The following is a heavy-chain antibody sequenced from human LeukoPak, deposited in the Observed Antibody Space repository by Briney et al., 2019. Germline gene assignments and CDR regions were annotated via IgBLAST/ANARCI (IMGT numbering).Heavy chain of an antibody. CDR2: IYPGDSDT. CDR3: ATGLWWDLYY. D-gene: IGHD1-26*01. J-gene: IGHJ4*02. CDR1: GYSFASYW. V-gene: IGHV5-51*01. Sequence: GESLKISCKGSGYSFASYWIGWVRQMPGKGLEWMGNIYPGDSDTTYSPSFQGQVTISADKSLSTAYLQWSSLKASDTAMYYCATGLWWDLYYWGQGTLVTVSS.